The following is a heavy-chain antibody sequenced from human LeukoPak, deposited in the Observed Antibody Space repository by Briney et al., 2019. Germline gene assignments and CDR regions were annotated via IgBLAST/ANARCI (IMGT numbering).Heavy chain of an antibody. CDR3: AGPHYSSGWLDY. CDR2: IYSTGCA. J-gene: IGHJ4*02. CDR1: GGSIDSYY. Sequence: SDTLSLTCSVSGGSIDSYYWNWIRQTPGKGLEWVGYIYSTGCATYNPSLRGRVTMSIDTSKNQFYLTLNSVTAADTAVYYCAGPHYSSGWLDYWGRGTLVTVSS. D-gene: IGHD6-19*01. V-gene: IGHV4-59*07.